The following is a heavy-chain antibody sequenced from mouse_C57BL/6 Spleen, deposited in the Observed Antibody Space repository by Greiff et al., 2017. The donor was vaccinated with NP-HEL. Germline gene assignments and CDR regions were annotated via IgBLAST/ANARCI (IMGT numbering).Heavy chain of an antibody. J-gene: IGHJ2*01. CDR3: GAYYGSSYGYFDY. CDR2: IYPRDGST. Sequence: VQLQQSGPELVKPGASVKLSCKASGYTFTSYDINWVKQRPGQGLEWIGWIYPRDGSTKYNEKFKGKATLTVDTSSSTAYMELHSLTSEDSAVYFCGAYYGSSYGYFDYWGQGTTLTVSS. D-gene: IGHD1-1*01. V-gene: IGHV1-85*01. CDR1: GYTFTSYD.